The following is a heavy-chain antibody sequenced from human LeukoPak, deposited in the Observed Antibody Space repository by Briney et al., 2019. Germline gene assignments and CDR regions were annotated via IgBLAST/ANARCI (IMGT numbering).Heavy chain of an antibody. D-gene: IGHD5-24*01. CDR1: GGSISGGVYY. CDR2: IYYSGST. V-gene: IGHV4-31*03. J-gene: IGHJ4*02. Sequence: SETLSLTCPVSGGSISGGVYYWSWIRQYPGKGLEWIGYIYYSGSTYYNPSLKSRVTISVDTSKNQFSLRLSSVTAAGTAVYYCARGVRWLQLSYFDYWGLGTLVTVSS. CDR3: ARGVRWLQLSYFDY.